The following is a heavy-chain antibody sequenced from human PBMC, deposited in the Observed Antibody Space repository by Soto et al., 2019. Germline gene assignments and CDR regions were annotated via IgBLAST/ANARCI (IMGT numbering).Heavy chain of an antibody. D-gene: IGHD3-3*01. J-gene: IGHJ4*02. Sequence: GGSLRLSCAASGFTFSSYAMSWVRQAPGKGLEWVSAISGSGGSTYYADSVKGRFTISRDNSKNTLYLQMNSLRAKDTAVYYCAKASRAPTYDFWSGYYAYWGQGTLVTVSS. CDR2: ISGSGGST. CDR3: AKASRAPTYDFWSGYYAY. CDR1: GFTFSSYA. V-gene: IGHV3-23*01.